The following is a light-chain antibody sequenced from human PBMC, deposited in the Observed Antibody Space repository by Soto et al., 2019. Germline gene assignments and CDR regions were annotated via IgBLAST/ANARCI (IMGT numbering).Light chain of an antibody. CDR3: QQYGSSPPWT. CDR2: GAS. CDR1: QSVSSSY. V-gene: IGKV3-20*01. J-gene: IGKJ1*01. Sequence: EIVLTQSPGTLSLSPGERATLSCRASQSVSSSYLAWYQQKPGQAPRLLIYGASSRATGIPDRFSGSGSGKVFTLTISRLEPEDFAVYYCQQYGSSPPWTFGQGTKVEIK.